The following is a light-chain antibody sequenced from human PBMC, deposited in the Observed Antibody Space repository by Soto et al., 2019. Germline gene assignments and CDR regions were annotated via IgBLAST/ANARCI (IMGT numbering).Light chain of an antibody. CDR3: CSYAGSNTLRL. V-gene: IGLV2-11*01. CDR2: DVS. J-gene: IGLJ2*01. CDR1: SSDVGGYNY. Sequence: QSALTQPRSVSGSPGQSVTISCTGTSSDVGGYNYVSWYQQHPGKAPKLMIYDVSKRPSGVPDRFSGSKSDNTASLTISGLQAEDEADYYCCSYAGSNTLRLFGGGTKLTVL.